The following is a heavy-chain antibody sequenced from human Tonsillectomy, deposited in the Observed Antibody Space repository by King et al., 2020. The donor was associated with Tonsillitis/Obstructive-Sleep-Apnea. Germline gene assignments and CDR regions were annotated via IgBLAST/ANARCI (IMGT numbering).Heavy chain of an antibody. V-gene: IGHV3-74*01. CDR1: GFTFSSYW. D-gene: IGHD6-6*01. CDR2: INNDGGST. CDR3: ARDRGYTSSSVN. J-gene: IGHJ4*02. Sequence: VQLVESGGGLVQPGGSLRLSCAASGFTFSSYWMHWVRQAPGKGLVWVSRINNDGGSTIYVDSVKGRFTISRDNAKNTLYLQMNSLRAEDTAVYYCARDRGYTSSSVNWGQGTLVTVSS.